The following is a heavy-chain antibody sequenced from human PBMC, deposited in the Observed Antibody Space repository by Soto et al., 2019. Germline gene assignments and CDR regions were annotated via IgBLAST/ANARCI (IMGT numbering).Heavy chain of an antibody. D-gene: IGHD3-10*01. CDR3: ARVKRSRMVRGVIVKYFDY. V-gene: IGHV4-59*01. CDR2: IYYSGST. CDR1: GGSISSYY. Sequence: SETLSLTCTVSGGSISSYYWSWIRQPPGKGLEWIGYIYYSGSTNYNPSLKSRVTISVDTSKNQFSLKLSSVTAADTAVYYCARVKRSRMVRGVIVKYFDYWGQGTLVTVSS. J-gene: IGHJ4*02.